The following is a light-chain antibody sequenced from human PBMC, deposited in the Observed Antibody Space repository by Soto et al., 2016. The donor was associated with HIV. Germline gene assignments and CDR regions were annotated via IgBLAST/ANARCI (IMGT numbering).Light chain of an antibody. J-gene: IGKJ2*01. V-gene: IGKV2-28*01. Sequence: DIVMTQSPLSPPVTPGEPASISCRSSQSLLHSNGYNYLDWYLQKPGQSPQLLIYLGSNRASGVPDRFSGSGSGTDFTLKISRVEAEDVGVYYCMQGLQPPRTFGQGTKLEIK. CDR3: MQGLQPPRT. CDR1: QSLLHSNGYNY. CDR2: LGS.